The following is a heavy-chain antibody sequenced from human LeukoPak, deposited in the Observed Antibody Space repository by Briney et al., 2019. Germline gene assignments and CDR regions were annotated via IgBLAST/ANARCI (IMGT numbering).Heavy chain of an antibody. D-gene: IGHD3-22*01. CDR1: GGSISSYY. Sequence: SETLSLTCTVSGGSISSYYWSWLRQSPGKGLEWIGYIYYGGSTDYNPSLKSRVTISKDTSKTQFSLRLSSVTAADTAVYYCARARLDSSGRFDYWGQGTLVTVSS. V-gene: IGHV4-59*01. CDR3: ARARLDSSGRFDY. CDR2: IYYGGST. J-gene: IGHJ4*02.